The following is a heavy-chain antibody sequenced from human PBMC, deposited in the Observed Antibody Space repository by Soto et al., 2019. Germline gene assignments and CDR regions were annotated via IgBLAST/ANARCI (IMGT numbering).Heavy chain of an antibody. D-gene: IGHD3-16*01. CDR2: IKSDGSIT. Sequence: GGSLRLSCVASGFTFSSYWMHWVRQAPGKGLVWVSCIKSDGSITSYADSVKGRFTISRDNAKNTLYLQMNSLRAEDTAVYYWARDDSGMLTLDYWDQGTPVTVSS. CDR3: ARDDSGMLTLDY. J-gene: IGHJ4*02. V-gene: IGHV3-74*01. CDR1: GFTFSSYW.